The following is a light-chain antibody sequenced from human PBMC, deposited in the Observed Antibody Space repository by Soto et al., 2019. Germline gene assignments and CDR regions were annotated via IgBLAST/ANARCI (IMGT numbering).Light chain of an antibody. CDR2: DVS. CDR3: SSYTTSNTRQIV. V-gene: IGLV2-14*01. CDR1: SSDVGGYNY. J-gene: IGLJ1*01. Sequence: QSVLTQPASVSGSPGQSISLSCTGTSSDVGGYNYVSWYQQYPGKAPKFMIYDVSNRPSGVSNRFSGSKSGNTASLTISGLQAEDEADYYCSSYTTSNTRQIVFGTGTKVTVL.